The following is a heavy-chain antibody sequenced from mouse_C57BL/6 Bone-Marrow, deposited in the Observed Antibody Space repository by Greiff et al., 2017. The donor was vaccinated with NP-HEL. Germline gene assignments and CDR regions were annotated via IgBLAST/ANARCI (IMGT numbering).Heavy chain of an antibody. CDR2: IYPRSGNT. D-gene: IGHD1-1*01. J-gene: IGHJ4*01. CDR3: ARSRNYYGSSYPDAMDY. V-gene: IGHV1-81*01. Sequence: VQLQQSGAELARPGASVKLSCKASGYTFTSYGISWVKQRTGQGLEWIGEIYPRSGNTYYNEKFKGKATLTADKASSTAYMELRSLTSEDSAVYFCARSRNYYGSSYPDAMDYWGQGTSVTVSS. CDR1: GYTFTSYG.